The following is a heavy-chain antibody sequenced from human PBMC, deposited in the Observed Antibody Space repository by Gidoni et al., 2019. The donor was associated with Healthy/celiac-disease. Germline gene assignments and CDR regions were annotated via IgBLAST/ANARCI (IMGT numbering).Heavy chain of an antibody. CDR3: ARHGGYYYDSSGYSQD. V-gene: IGHV4-39*01. CDR2: IYYSGST. Sequence: QLQLQESGPGLVKPSETLSLTCTVSGGSISSSSYYWGWIRQPPGKGLEWIGSIYYSGSTYYNPSLKSRVTISVDTSKNQFSLKLSSVTAADTAVYYCARHGGYYYDSSGYSQDWGQGTLVTVSS. CDR1: GGSISSSSYY. D-gene: IGHD3-22*01. J-gene: IGHJ4*02.